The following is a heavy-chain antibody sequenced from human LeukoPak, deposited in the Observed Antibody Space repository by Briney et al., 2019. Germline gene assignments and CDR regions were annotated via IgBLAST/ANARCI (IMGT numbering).Heavy chain of an antibody. CDR2: INSGSTYT. D-gene: IGHD1-1*01. CDR3: ARSLTTLTYEGY. CDR1: GFTFSSYM. V-gene: IGHV3-21*04. J-gene: IGHJ4*02. Sequence: RSLSLSCAASGFTFSSYMMNWVRQAPGKGLEWVSSINSGSTYTYYTESVKGRFTVSRDNAKNSLFLQMNSLRAEDTAIYYCARSLTTLTYEGYWGQGTLVTVSS.